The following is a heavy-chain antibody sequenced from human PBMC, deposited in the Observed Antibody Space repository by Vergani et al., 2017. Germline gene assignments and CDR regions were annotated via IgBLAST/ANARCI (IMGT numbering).Heavy chain of an antibody. CDR3: AEDLPEYGSGWSGPHAFDY. V-gene: IGHV3-23*01. CDR1: GFTFSTYA. J-gene: IGHJ4*02. CDR2: ISGSGGST. Sequence: EVQLLESGAGLVQPGGSLRLSCAASGFTFSTYAMSWVRQAPGKGLEWVSTISGSGGSTYYADSVKGRLTISRDKSKNTLYLQSNSLRAEDTAVYYCAEDLPEYGSGWSGPHAFDYWGQGTLVTVSS. D-gene: IGHD6-19*01.